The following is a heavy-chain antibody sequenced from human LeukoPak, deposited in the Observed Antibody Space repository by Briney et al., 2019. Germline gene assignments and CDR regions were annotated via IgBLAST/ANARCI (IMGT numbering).Heavy chain of an antibody. CDR2: ISPNSGGT. Sequence: GASVKVSCKASGYIFTGYNMHWVRQAPGQGLEWMGWISPNSGGTHYSQKFQGRVTMTRDTSTSTAYMELSGLRFDDTAVYSCARDPHYDSSGKGDDYWGQGTLVTVSS. J-gene: IGHJ4*02. V-gene: IGHV1-2*02. CDR1: GYIFTGYN. D-gene: IGHD3-22*01. CDR3: ARDPHYDSSGKGDDY.